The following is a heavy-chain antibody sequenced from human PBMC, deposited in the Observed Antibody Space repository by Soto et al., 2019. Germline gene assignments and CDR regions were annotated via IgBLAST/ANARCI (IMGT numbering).Heavy chain of an antibody. D-gene: IGHD2-2*01. V-gene: IGHV3-23*01. CDR2: ISGSGGST. CDR1: GFTFSSYA. CDR3: ANELLYCSSTSCYDGDY. J-gene: IGHJ4*02. Sequence: GGSLRLSCAASGFTFSSYAMSWVRQAPGKGLEWVSAISGSGGSTYYADSVKGRFTISRDNSKNTLYLQMNSLRAEDTAVYYCANELLYCSSTSCYDGDYWGQGTLVTVSS.